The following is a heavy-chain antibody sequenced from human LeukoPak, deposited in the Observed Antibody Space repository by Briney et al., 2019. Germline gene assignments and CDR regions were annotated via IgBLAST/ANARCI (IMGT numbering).Heavy chain of an antibody. J-gene: IGHJ5*02. CDR3: ASVTDHPYNWFDP. CDR2: IYPSGIT. Sequence: PSETLSLTCTVSGGSISSYCWSWVRQPPGKGLEWIGYIYPSGITNYNPSLKSRVTISVDTSKNQFSLKLSSVTAADTAVYYCASVTDHPYNWFDPWGQGTLVTVSS. D-gene: IGHD1-14*01. V-gene: IGHV4-4*09. CDR1: GGSISSYC.